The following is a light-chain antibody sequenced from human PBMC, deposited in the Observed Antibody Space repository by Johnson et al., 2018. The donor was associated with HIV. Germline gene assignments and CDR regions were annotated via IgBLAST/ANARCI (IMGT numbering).Light chain of an antibody. V-gene: IGLV1-51*02. CDR1: SSNIGSND. Sequence: QSVLTQPPSVSAAPGQKVTVSCSGSSSNIGSNDVSWYQQFPGAAPKLLIYENNKRPSGIPDRFSGSKSGTSATLGITGLQTVDEADYYCATWDRSLTIGGAFGTGTKVTVL. CDR3: ATWDRSLTIGGA. J-gene: IGLJ1*01. CDR2: ENN.